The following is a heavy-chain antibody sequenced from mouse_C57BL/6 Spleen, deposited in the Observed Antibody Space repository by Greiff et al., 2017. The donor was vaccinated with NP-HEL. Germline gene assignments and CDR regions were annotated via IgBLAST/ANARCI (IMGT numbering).Heavy chain of an antibody. V-gene: IGHV5-4*03. CDR3: ARGYSNYRYFDV. CDR2: ISDGGSYT. Sequence: EVKLVESGGGLVKPGGSLKLSCAASGFTFSSYAMSLVRQTPEKRLEWVATISDGGSYTYYPDNVKGRFTISRDNAKNNLYLQMSHLKSEDTAMYYCARGYSNYRYFDVWGTGTTVTVSS. CDR1: GFTFSSYA. D-gene: IGHD2-5*01. J-gene: IGHJ1*03.